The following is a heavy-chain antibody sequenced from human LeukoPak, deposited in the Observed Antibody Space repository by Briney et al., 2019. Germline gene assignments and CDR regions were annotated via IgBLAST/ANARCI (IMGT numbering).Heavy chain of an antibody. CDR3: ARDSGSYFGAFDI. CDR1: GYTFTGYY. Sequence: ASVKVSCEASGYTFTGYYMHWVRQAPGQGLEWMGRINPNSGGTNYAQKFQGRVTMTRDTSISTAYMELSRLRSDDTAVYYCARDSGSYFGAFDIWGQGTMVTVSS. CDR2: INPNSGGT. J-gene: IGHJ3*02. D-gene: IGHD1-26*01. V-gene: IGHV1-2*06.